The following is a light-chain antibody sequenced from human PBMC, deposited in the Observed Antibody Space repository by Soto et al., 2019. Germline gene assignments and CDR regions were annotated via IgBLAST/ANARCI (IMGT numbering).Light chain of an antibody. Sequence: QSALTQPRSVSGSPGQSVTISCTGTSSDVGGYNDVSWYPQRPGKAPKPLIYDVSKRPAGGPGRFSGAKSGSTASLTISGRQAEDEADYYCWSCAGSDHVVLGGGTKVTVL. J-gene: IGLJ2*01. CDR3: WSCAGSDHVV. V-gene: IGLV2-11*01. CDR2: DVS. CDR1: SSDVGGYND.